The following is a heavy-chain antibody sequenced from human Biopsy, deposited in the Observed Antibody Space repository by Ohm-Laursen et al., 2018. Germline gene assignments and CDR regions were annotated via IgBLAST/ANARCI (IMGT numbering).Heavy chain of an antibody. CDR1: RYTFSRYW. J-gene: IGHJ3*02. CDR2: IKEDATLK. V-gene: IGHV3-7*01. Sequence: SLRLSCTASRYTFSRYWMTWVRQPPGKGLEWVATIKEDATLKWYADSVRGRFTVSRDNSKSLLYFQMDSLRAEDTAVYYCSTFHRGVDVFDTWGQGTMVTVSS. D-gene: IGHD3-10*01. CDR3: STFHRGVDVFDT.